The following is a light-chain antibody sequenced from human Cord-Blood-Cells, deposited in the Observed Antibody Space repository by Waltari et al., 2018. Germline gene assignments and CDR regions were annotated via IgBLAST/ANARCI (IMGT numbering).Light chain of an antibody. CDR3: QVWDSSSDHPV. CDR2: CDR. V-gene: IGLV3-21*04. J-gene: IGLJ3*02. Sequence: SYVLTQPPSVSVAPGKTARITCGGNNIGSKSVHSNQQKPGKAPVLVIYCDRDRPSGIPERFAGSNAWNTATLTISRVEAGDEADYYCQVWDSSSDHPVFGGGTKLTVL. CDR1: NIGSKS.